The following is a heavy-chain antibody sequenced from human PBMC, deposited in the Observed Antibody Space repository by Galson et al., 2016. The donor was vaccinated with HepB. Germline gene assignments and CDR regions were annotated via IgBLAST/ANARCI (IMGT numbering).Heavy chain of an antibody. CDR3: ARERNDVAVAAFDY. D-gene: IGHD6-19*01. CDR1: GFTFSGNW. J-gene: IGHJ4*02. Sequence: SLRLSCAASGFTFSGNWMHWVRQAPGKGLVWVSRINSDGSTTDYADSVKGRFTISRDNARNTVYLQMNSLSAEDTAVYYCARERNDVAVAAFDYWGQGTLVTVSS. V-gene: IGHV3-74*01. CDR2: INSDGSTT.